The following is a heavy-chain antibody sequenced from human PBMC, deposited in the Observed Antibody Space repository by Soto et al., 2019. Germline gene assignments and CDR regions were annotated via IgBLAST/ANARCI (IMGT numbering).Heavy chain of an antibody. CDR3: VRDLDGSGAYYTDF. J-gene: IGHJ4*02. Sequence: GASVKVSCKASGYTFPNYGITWVRQAPGQGLEWMGWISAYKTNIKYAQKFQGRVTLTTDTSTSTAYMELRSLRPDDTAIYYCVRDLDGSGAYYTDFWGQGTLVTVSS. CDR2: ISAYKTNI. D-gene: IGHD3-10*01. V-gene: IGHV1-18*01. CDR1: GYTFPNYG.